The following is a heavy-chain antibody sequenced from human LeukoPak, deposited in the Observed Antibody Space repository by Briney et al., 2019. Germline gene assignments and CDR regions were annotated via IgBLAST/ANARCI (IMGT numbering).Heavy chain of an antibody. D-gene: IGHD3-22*01. CDR1: GFTFGDYP. Sequence: GGSLRLSCTASGFTFGDYPISWVRRAPGRGLGWVGFIGSKAYGGTTEYAASVKGRFTISRDDSKSIAYLQMNSLNTEDTAVYYCGSSTGYYSDYFDYWGQGTLVTVSS. V-gene: IGHV3-49*04. J-gene: IGHJ4*02. CDR2: IGSKAYGGTT. CDR3: GSSTGYYSDYFDY.